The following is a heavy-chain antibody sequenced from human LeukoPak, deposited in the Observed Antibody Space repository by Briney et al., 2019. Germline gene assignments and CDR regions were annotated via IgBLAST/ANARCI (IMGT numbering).Heavy chain of an antibody. CDR3: ASCSGGSCYSGGWFDP. D-gene: IGHD2-15*01. Sequence: GRSLRLSCAASGFTFSDYYMSWIRQAPGKGLEWVSYISSSSSYTNYADSVKGRFTISRDNAKNSLYLQMNSLRAEDTAVYYCASCSGGSCYSGGWFDPWGQGTLVTVS. CDR1: GFTFSDYY. J-gene: IGHJ5*02. V-gene: IGHV3-11*03. CDR2: ISSSSSYT.